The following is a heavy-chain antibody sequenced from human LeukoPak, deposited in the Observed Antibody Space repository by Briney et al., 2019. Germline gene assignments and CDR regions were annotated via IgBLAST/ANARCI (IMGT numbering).Heavy chain of an antibody. J-gene: IGHJ4*02. V-gene: IGHV1-69*05. CDR2: IIPIFGTA. D-gene: IGHD5-12*01. CDR3: ARESYIVATITGFDY. CDR1: GGTFSSYA. Sequence: SVKVSCKASGGTFSSYAVSWVRQAPGQGLEWMGRIIPIFGTANYAQKFQGRVTITTDESTSTACMELSSLRSEDTAVYYCARESYIVATITGFDYWGQGTLVTVSS.